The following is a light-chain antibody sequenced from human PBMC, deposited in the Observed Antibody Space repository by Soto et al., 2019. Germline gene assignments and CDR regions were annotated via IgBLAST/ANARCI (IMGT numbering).Light chain of an antibody. Sequence: IVMTRSPDSLSVSLVERASINCRSSQSVFYSSYNKNYLSWYQQKPGQPPKLLIYWASARESGVPDRFSGSGSGTDFTLTISSLQAEDVAVYYCQQYWSLPYTFGQGTKVDI. V-gene: IGKV4-1*01. CDR1: QSVFYSSYNKNY. CDR2: WAS. J-gene: IGKJ2*01. CDR3: QQYWSLPYT.